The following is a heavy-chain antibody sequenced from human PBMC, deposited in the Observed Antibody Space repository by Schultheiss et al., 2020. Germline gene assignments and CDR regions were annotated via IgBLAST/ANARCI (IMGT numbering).Heavy chain of an antibody. Sequence: SETLSLTCTVSGGSISSYYWSWIRQPPGKGLEWIGYIYYSGNTNYNPSLKSRVTISVDTSKNQFSLKLSSVTAADTVVYYCARDGGGYSYGIDYWGQGTLVT. CDR1: GGSISSYY. V-gene: IGHV4-59*01. CDR3: ARDGGGYSYGIDY. D-gene: IGHD5-18*01. CDR2: IYYSGNT. J-gene: IGHJ4*02.